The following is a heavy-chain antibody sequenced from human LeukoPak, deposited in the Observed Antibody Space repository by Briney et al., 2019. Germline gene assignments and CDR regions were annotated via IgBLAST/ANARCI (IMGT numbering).Heavy chain of an antibody. D-gene: IGHD3-22*01. CDR2: IYYSGST. CDR3: ARHPYDSSGLFDY. CDR1: GGSISSYY. J-gene: IGHJ4*02. V-gene: IGHV4-59*08. Sequence: PSETLSLTCTVSGGSISSYYWSWIRQPPGKGLEWIGYIYYSGSTNYNPSLKSRVTISVDTSKNQFSLKLSSVTAADTAVYYCARHPYDSSGLFDYWGQGTLVTVSS.